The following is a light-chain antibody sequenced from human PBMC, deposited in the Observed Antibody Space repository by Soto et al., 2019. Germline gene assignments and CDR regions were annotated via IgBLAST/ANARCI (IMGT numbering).Light chain of an antibody. CDR3: QQYYGAPLT. CDR1: QMLLSNSNNKNY. V-gene: IGKV4-1*01. J-gene: IGKJ4*01. CDR2: WAS. Sequence: DIVMTQSADSLAVSLGERATFNCKSSQMLLSNSNNKNYLTWYQHKLGQPPKMLIYWASTRKSGVPDRFSGSGSGTDFTLTISSLQAEDVAVYYCQQYYGAPLTFGGGTKVDIK.